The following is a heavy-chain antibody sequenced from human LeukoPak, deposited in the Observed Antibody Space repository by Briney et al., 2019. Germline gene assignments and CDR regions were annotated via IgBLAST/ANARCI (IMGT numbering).Heavy chain of an antibody. D-gene: IGHD1-26*01. CDR2: TRNQANSYTT. CDR1: GFTFSDHY. Sequence: PGGSLRLSCAVSGFTFSDHYMDWVRQAPGKGLEWVGRTRNQANSYTTVYAASVQGRFTVSRDDTKNSLYLQMNSLKTEDTAVYYCARGYHSFDVWGQGTTVTVSS. CDR3: ARGYHSFDV. V-gene: IGHV3-72*01. J-gene: IGHJ6*02.